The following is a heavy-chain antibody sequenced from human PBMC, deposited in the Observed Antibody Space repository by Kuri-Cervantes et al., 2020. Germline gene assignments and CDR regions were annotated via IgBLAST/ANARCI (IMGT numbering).Heavy chain of an antibody. Sequence: SETLSFTCTVSGGSISSYYWSWIRQPAGKGLEWIGRIYTSGSTNYNPSLKSRVTISVDTSKNQFSLKLSSVTAADTAVYYCARDSGSSWWGTFDPWGQGTLVTVSS. V-gene: IGHV4-4*07. CDR1: GGSISSYY. CDR2: IYTSGST. J-gene: IGHJ5*02. D-gene: IGHD6-13*01. CDR3: ARDSGSSWWGTFDP.